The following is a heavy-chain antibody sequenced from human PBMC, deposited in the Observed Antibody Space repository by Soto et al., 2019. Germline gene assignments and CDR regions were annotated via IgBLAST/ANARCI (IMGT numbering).Heavy chain of an antibody. D-gene: IGHD2-2*01. CDR3: ARDPLRVPALYYYYGMDV. CDR2: IDPSGGNT. J-gene: IGHJ6*02. Sequence: SVKVSCKASGFTFTSSAVQWVRQARGQRLEWIGRIDPSGGNTNYAQKFQGRVTMTRDTSTSTVYMELSSLRSEDTAVYYCARDPLRVPALYYYYGMDVWGQGTTVTVSS. V-gene: IGHV1-58*01. CDR1: GFTFTSSA.